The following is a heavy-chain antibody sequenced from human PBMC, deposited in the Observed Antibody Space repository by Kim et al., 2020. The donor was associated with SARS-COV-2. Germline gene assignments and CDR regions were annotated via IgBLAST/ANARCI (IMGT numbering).Heavy chain of an antibody. CDR1: GFAFSNYW. CDR2: IKQDGSEK. Sequence: GGSLRLSCAASGFAFSNYWMSWVRQAPGKGLEWVANIKQDGSEKYYVDSVKGRFTISRDNAKNSLYLQMNSLRTEDTAVYSCAREGSRSGAFVVWGQGT. J-gene: IGHJ3*01. CDR3: AREGSRSGAFVV. V-gene: IGHV3-7*01. D-gene: IGHD1-26*01.